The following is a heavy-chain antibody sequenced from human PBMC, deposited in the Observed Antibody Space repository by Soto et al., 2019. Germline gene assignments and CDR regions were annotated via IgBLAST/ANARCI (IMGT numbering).Heavy chain of an antibody. CDR1: GGSISSGDYY. Sequence: QVQLQESGPGLVKPSQTLSLTCTVSGGSISSGDYYWSWIRQPPGKGLEWIGYIYYSGSTYYNPSLKSRVTISVDTSKNQFSLKLSSVTAADTAVYYCARESSYSNYPENYYYYGMDVWGQGTTVTVSS. CDR2: IYYSGST. D-gene: IGHD4-4*01. CDR3: ARESSYSNYPENYYYYGMDV. V-gene: IGHV4-30-4*01. J-gene: IGHJ6*02.